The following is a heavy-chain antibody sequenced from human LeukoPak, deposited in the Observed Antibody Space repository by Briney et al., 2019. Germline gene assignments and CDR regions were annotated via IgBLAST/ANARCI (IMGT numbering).Heavy chain of an antibody. J-gene: IGHJ4*02. V-gene: IGHV4-39*01. D-gene: IGHD2-21*01. Sequence: SSETLSLTCSVSGASISSADHWWAWSRQSPGMGLEWIGSIYHSGSIYYNPSLKSRLTISVETSRNQFSLRLNSLTAAETAVYYCARQIARGLLAFDSWGQGSLVTVTS. CDR1: GASISSADHW. CDR3: ARQIARGLLAFDS. CDR2: IYHSGSI.